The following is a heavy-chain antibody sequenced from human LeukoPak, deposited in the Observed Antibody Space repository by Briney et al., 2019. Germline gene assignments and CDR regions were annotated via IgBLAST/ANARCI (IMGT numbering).Heavy chain of an antibody. V-gene: IGHV3-30*04. CDR2: ISYDGSNK. D-gene: IGHD2-2*01. CDR1: GFTFSSYA. J-gene: IGHJ4*02. CDR3: ARGDCSSTSCSADY. Sequence: PGRSLRLSCAAPGFTFSSYAMHWVRQAPGKGLEWVAVISYDGSNKYYADSVKGRFTISRDNSKNTLYLQMNSLRAEDTAVYYCARGDCSSTSCSADYWGQGTLVTVSS.